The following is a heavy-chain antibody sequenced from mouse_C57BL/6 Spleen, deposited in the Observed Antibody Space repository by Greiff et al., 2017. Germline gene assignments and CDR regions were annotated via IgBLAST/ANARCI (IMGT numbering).Heavy chain of an antibody. J-gene: IGHJ4*01. CDR1: GYTFTSYW. CDR3: ARDYGSRCHYALDY. V-gene: IGHV1-59*01. D-gene: IGHD1-1*01. CDR2: IDPSDSYT. Sequence: QVQLQQPGAELVRPGTSVKLSCKASGYTFTSYWMPWVKQRPGQGLEWIGVIDPSDSYTNYNQKFKGKATLTVDTSSSTAYMQLSSLTSEDSAVYYCARDYGSRCHYALDYWGQGTSVTVSS.